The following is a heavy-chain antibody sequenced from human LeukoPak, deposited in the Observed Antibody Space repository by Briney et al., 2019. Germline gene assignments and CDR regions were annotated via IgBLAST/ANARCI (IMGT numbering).Heavy chain of an antibody. CDR1: GFTVSSNY. D-gene: IGHD6-19*01. CDR3: AKDRTGYSSGWYD. J-gene: IGHJ4*02. V-gene: IGHV3-23*01. Sequence: GGSLRLSCAASGFTVSSNYMSWVRQAPGKGLEWVSAISGSGGSTYYADSVKGRFTISRDNSKNTLYLQMNSLRAEDPAVYYCAKDRTGYSSGWYDWGQGTLVTVSS. CDR2: ISGSGGST.